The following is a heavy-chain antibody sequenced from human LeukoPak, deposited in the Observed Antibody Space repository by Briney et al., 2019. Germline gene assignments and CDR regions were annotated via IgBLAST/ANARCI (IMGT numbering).Heavy chain of an antibody. Sequence: GGSLRLSCSASGYTFSSYAMHWVRQAPGKGLEYVSAISSNGGSTYYADSVKGRFTISRDNSKNTLYLQMSSLRAEDTAVYYCAREVRDSSLSRRLDYWGQGTLVTVSS. CDR2: ISSNGGST. CDR3: AREVRDSSLSRRLDY. J-gene: IGHJ4*02. V-gene: IGHV3-64D*06. CDR1: GYTFSSYA. D-gene: IGHD5-18*01.